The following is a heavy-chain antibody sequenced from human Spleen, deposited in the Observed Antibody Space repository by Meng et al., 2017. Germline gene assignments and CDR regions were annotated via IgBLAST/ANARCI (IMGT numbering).Heavy chain of an antibody. Sequence: QGQLQQGGAGLLKPSETLSLTCVVSGGSFSDYYWSWIRQPPGKGLEWIGEINHSGSTNYNPSLESRATISVDTSQNNLSLKLSSGTAADSAVYYCARGPTTMAHDFDYWGQGTLVTVSS. J-gene: IGHJ4*02. CDR2: INHSGST. D-gene: IGHD4-11*01. CDR1: GGSFSDYY. CDR3: ARGPTTMAHDFDY. V-gene: IGHV4-34*01.